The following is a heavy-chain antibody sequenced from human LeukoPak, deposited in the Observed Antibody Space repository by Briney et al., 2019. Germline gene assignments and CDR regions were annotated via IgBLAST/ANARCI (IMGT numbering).Heavy chain of an antibody. CDR2: ISSSGSTI. V-gene: IGHV3-11*01. CDR3: ARGRNLKGWLQESVRDFDY. J-gene: IGHJ4*02. Sequence: GGSLRLSCAASGFTFSDYYMSWIRQAPGKGLEWVSYISSSGSTIYYADSVKGRFTISRDNAKNSLYLQMNGLRAEDTAVYYCARGRNLKGWLQESVRDFDYWGQGTLVTVSS. CDR1: GFTFSDYY. D-gene: IGHD5-24*01.